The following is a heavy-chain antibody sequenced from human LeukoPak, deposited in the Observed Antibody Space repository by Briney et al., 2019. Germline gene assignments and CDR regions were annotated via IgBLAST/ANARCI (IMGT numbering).Heavy chain of an antibody. Sequence: SETLSLTCAVYGGSFSGYYWSWIRQPPGKGLEWIGEINHSGSTNYNPSLKSRVTISVDTSKNQFSLKLSSVTAADTAVYYCARRRRYYDSSGKGFDYWGQGTLVTVSS. D-gene: IGHD3-22*01. V-gene: IGHV4-34*01. CDR3: ARRRRYYDSSGKGFDY. CDR2: INHSGST. CDR1: GGSFSGYY. J-gene: IGHJ4*02.